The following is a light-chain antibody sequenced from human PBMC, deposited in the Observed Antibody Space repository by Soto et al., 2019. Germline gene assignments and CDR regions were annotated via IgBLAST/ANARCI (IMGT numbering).Light chain of an antibody. CDR2: SAS. Sequence: DIQLTQSPSFLSASVGDRVTITCRASQGASSYLAWYQQKPGKATKLLIYSASTLQSGVPSRFSGSGSGTEFTLTISSLQPEDFATYYCQQLNSYPITFGQGTRLEI. V-gene: IGKV1-9*01. CDR3: QQLNSYPIT. CDR1: QGASSY. J-gene: IGKJ5*01.